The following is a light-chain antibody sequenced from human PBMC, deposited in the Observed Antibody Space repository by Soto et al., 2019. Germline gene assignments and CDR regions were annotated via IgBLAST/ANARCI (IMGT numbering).Light chain of an antibody. CDR2: EVT. CDR3: TSYAGSNIPVV. V-gene: IGLV2-8*01. CDR1: SSDVGGYNF. J-gene: IGLJ2*01. Sequence: QSALTQPPSASGSPGQSVTISCTGTSSDVGGYNFVSWYQQHPGKAPKLMIYEVTTRPSGVHDRFSGSKSGNTASLTVSGLQAEDEADYYCTSYAGSNIPVVFGGGTKLTVL.